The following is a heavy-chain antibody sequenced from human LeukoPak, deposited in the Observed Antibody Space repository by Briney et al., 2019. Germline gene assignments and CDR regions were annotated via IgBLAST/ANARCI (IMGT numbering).Heavy chain of an antibody. V-gene: IGHV4-39*07. CDR1: GGSISSSSYY. CDR3: ARDAADTAALYYFDS. CDR2: IYYSGST. J-gene: IGHJ4*02. D-gene: IGHD5-18*01. Sequence: SETLSLTCTVSGGSISSSSYYWGWIRQPPGKGLEWIGSIYYSGSTYYNPSLKSRVTISVDTSKNQFSLKLSSVTAADTAMYYCARDAADTAALYYFDSWGQGTLLTVSS.